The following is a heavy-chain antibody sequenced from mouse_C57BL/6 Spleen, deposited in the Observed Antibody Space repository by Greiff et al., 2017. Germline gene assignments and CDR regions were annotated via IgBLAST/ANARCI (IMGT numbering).Heavy chain of an antibody. J-gene: IGHJ2*01. CDR1: GYTFTSYW. V-gene: IGHV1-61*01. CDR3: AIRGGNYAYLDY. D-gene: IGHD2-1*01. Sequence: QVQLQQPGAELVRPGSSVKLSCKASGYTFTSYWMDWVKQRPGQGLEWIGNIYPSDSETHYNQKFKDKATLTVDKSSSTAYMQLSSLTSEDSAVYYCAIRGGNYAYLDYWGQGTTLTVSS. CDR2: IYPSDSET.